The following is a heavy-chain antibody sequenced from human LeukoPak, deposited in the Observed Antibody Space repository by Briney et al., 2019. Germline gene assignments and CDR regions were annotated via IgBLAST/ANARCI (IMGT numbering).Heavy chain of an antibody. D-gene: IGHD3-3*01. CDR3: AKDQGTAIFGMIIPDWYFDL. V-gene: IGHV3-23*01. J-gene: IGHJ2*01. Sequence: GGSLRLSCAASVFTFGSYAMNWVRQAPGKGLEWVSSISGGSNNINYAGSVKGRFTTSRDNSQNTLYLQMNSLRADDTAVYYCAKDQGTAIFGMIIPDWYFDLWGRGTLVTVSS. CDR1: VFTFGSYA. CDR2: ISGGSNNI.